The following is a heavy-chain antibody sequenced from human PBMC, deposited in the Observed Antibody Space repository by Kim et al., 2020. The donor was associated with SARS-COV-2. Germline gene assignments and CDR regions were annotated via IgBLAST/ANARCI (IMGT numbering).Heavy chain of an antibody. V-gene: IGHV6-1*01. CDR2: K. Sequence: KEYANSVKSRTTTTPDTSKNQFSLQLNAVTPEDTAVYYCARQYAGGFDVWGQGSMVTVSS. CDR3: ARQYAGGFDV. J-gene: IGHJ3*01.